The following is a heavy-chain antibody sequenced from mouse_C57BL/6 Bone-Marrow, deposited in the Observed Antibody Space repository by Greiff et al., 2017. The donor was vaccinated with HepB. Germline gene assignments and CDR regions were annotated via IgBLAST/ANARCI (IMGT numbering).Heavy chain of an antibody. D-gene: IGHD1-1*01. CDR1: GYTFTSYW. CDR3: ARSATTVVPYYFDY. V-gene: IGHV1-55*01. CDR2: IYPGSGST. J-gene: IGHJ2*01. Sequence: VKLQQPGAELVKPGASVKMSCKASGYTFTSYWITWVKQRPGQGLEWIGDIYPGSGSTNYNEKFKSKATLTVDTSSSTAYMQLSSLTSEDSAVYYCARSATTVVPYYFDYWGQGTTLTVSS.